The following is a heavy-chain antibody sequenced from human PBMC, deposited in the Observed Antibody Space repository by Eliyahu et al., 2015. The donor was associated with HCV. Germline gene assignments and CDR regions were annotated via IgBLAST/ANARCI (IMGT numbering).Heavy chain of an antibody. CDR3: ARDRGGDFWSGYYTGGWFDP. D-gene: IGHD3-3*01. Sequence: EVQLVESGGGLIQPGGSLRLSCAASGFTVSSNXMSWVRQAPGKGLEWVLVIYXGGCTYYADSVKGRFTISRDNSKNTLYLQMNSLRAEDTAVYYCARDRGGDFWSGYYTGGWFDPWGQGTLVTVSS. CDR1: GFTVSSNX. J-gene: IGHJ5*02. CDR2: IYXGGCT. V-gene: IGHV3-53*01.